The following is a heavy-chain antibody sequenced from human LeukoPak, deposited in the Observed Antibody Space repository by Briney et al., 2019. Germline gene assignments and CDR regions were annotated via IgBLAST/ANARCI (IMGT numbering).Heavy chain of an antibody. Sequence: SETLSLTCTASGGSISSYYWGWIQQPPGKGLEWIGYIHYSEYSGRISTDYNPSLMSRVTISVDTSKNQFSLILSSVTAADTAVYYCAREVVSGGNCFFDYWGQGTLVTVSS. J-gene: IGHJ4*02. D-gene: IGHD2-15*01. V-gene: IGHV4-59*01. CDR2: IHYSEYSGRIST. CDR3: AREVVSGGNCFFDY. CDR1: GGSISSYY.